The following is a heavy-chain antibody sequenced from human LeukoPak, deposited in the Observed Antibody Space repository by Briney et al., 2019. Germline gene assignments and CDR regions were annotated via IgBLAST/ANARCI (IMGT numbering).Heavy chain of an antibody. CDR3: ARDLGRYCSSTSCTPDWFDP. J-gene: IGHJ5*02. CDR2: IKQDGSEK. V-gene: IGHV3-7*01. Sequence: GGSLRLSCAASGFTFSSYWLSWVRQAPGKGLEWVANIKQDGSEKYYVDSVKGRFTISRDNAKNSLYLQMNSLRAEDTAVYYCARDLGRYCSSTSCTPDWFDPWGQGTLVTVSS. D-gene: IGHD2-2*01. CDR1: GFTFSSYW.